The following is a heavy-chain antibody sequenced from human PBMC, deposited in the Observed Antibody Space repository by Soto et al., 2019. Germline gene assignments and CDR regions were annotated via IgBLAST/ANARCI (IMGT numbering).Heavy chain of an antibody. CDR3: ARDPGEVGATYYFDY. D-gene: IGHD1-26*01. CDR2: ISYDGSNK. Sequence: PGGSLRLSCAASGFTFSSYAMHWVRQAPGKGLEWVAVISYDGSNKYYADSVKGRFTISRDNSKNTLYLQMNSLRAEDTAVYYCARDPGEVGATYYFDYWGQGTLVTVSS. J-gene: IGHJ4*02. V-gene: IGHV3-30-3*01. CDR1: GFTFSSYA.